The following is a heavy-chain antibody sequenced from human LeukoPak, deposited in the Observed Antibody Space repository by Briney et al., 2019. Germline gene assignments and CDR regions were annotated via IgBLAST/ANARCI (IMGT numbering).Heavy chain of an antibody. D-gene: IGHD2-21*01. CDR2: ISYDEGQK. CDR3: GRDVDADTGDFPSGPIDS. V-gene: IGHV3-30-3*01. Sequence: GGSLRLSCTASGFIFSGYAMHWVRQAPGKGLEWVAVISYDEGQKFYSDSVKGRFTISRDNSKDSLFLELSSLRPEDSALYYCGRDVDADTGDFPSGPIDSWGQGTLVTVSS. J-gene: IGHJ4*02. CDR1: GFIFSGYA.